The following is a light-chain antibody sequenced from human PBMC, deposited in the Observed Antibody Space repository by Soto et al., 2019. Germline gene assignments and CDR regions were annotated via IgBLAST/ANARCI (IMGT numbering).Light chain of an antibody. Sequence: QSVLTQPPSVSATPGQKVTISCSGGSSNIGNNYVSWYQQLPGTAPKLLIYETNKRPSGIPDRSSGSNSGTSATLGITGLPTGDEADYYCGTWDSSLSAVFGGGTKLTVL. J-gene: IGLJ3*02. V-gene: IGLV1-51*02. CDR3: GTWDSSLSAV. CDR2: ETN. CDR1: SSNIGNNY.